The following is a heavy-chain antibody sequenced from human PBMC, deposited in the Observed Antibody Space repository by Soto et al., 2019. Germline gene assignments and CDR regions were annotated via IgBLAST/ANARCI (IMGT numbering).Heavy chain of an antibody. CDR2: ISGDETRI. CDR3: ARDQDAGWFVMDV. D-gene: IGHD3-10*01. V-gene: IGHV3-30*03. J-gene: IGHJ6*02. Sequence: QVHLVESGGAVVQPGTSLRLSCVASGFGFNFFGMHWVRQAPGKGLEWVAGISGDETRIYYADDMRGRVTISRVNSESTLYLHMNSLRPEDTALYYCARDQDAGWFVMDVWGQGTTVTV. CDR1: GFGFNFFG.